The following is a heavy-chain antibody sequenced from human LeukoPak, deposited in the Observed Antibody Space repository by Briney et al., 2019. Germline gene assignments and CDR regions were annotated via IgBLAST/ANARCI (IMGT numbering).Heavy chain of an antibody. CDR1: GFTFSSYE. J-gene: IGHJ6*02. Sequence: PGGSLRLSCAASGFTFSSYEMNWVRQAPGKGLEWVSYISSSGSTIYYADSVKGRFTISRDNAKNSLYLQMNSLRAEDTAVYYCARLGDDSSGYGYYYYGMDVWGQGTTVTASS. D-gene: IGHD3-22*01. CDR3: ARLGDDSSGYGYYYYGMDV. CDR2: ISSSGSTI. V-gene: IGHV3-48*03.